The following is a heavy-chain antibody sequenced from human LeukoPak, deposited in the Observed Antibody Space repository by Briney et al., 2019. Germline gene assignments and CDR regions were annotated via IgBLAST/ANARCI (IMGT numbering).Heavy chain of an antibody. CDR2: TFYTGRT. D-gene: IGHD3/OR15-3a*01. Sequence: PSETLSLTCTVSGDSIISNIYWWDWVRLPPGKGLEWIGATFYTGRTFYNPSLKSRVTISVDTSKNQFSLDLNSATAADTADYYCARRRHNFDFYNVWGQGTRVLV. V-gene: IGHV4-39*01. CDR1: GDSIISNIYW. J-gene: IGHJ3*01. CDR3: ARRRHNFDFYNV.